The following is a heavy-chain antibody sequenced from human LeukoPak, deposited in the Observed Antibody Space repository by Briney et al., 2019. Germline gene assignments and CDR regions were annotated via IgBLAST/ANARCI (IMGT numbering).Heavy chain of an antibody. CDR2: INHSGTT. CDR3: ARDNKRAGDY. J-gene: IGHJ4*02. V-gene: IGHV4-34*01. D-gene: IGHD1-1*01. Sequence: GSLRLSCAASGFTFSSYAMSWVRQAPGKGLEWIGEINHSGTTNYNPSLKSRVTISVDTSKNQFSLKLSSVTAADTAVYYCARDNKRAGDYWGQGTLVTVSS. CDR1: GFTFSSYA.